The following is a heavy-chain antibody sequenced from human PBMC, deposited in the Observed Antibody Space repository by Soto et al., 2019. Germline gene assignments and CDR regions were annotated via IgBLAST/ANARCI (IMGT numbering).Heavy chain of an antibody. D-gene: IGHD3-3*01. J-gene: IGHJ3*02. CDR1: GYTFTSYY. Sequence: ASVKGSCTASGYTFTSYYMHWVRQAPGQGLEWMGIINPSGGSTSYAQKFQGRVTMARDTSTSTVYMELSSLRSEDTAVYYCAREGSITIFGVVADAFDIWGQGTMVT. CDR3: AREGSITIFGVVADAFDI. CDR2: INPSGGST. V-gene: IGHV1-46*01.